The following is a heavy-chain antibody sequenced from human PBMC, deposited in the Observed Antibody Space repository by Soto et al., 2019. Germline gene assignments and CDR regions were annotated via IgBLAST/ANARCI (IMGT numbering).Heavy chain of an antibody. J-gene: IGHJ4*02. Sequence: QVQLVQSGAEVKKPGASVKVSCKASGYTFTSYAMHWVRQAPGQRLEWMGWINACNGNTKYSQKFQGRVTITRDTSPSTAYMELSSLRSEDTSVYDCARDVGATGDWGQGTLVTVSS. D-gene: IGHD1-26*01. V-gene: IGHV1-3*01. CDR1: GYTFTSYA. CDR3: ARDVGATGD. CDR2: INACNGNT.